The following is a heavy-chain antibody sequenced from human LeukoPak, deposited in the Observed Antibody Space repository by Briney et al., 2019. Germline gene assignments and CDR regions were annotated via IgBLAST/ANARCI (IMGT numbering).Heavy chain of an antibody. Sequence: PSETLSLTCAVYGGSFSGYYWSWIRQPPGKGLEWIGEINHSGSTNYNPSLKSRVTISVDTSKNQFSLKLSSVTAADTAVYYCARGPLSLGPYDTLTGSLDYWGQGTLVTVSS. CDR1: GGSFSGYY. J-gene: IGHJ4*02. V-gene: IGHV4-34*01. D-gene: IGHD3-9*01. CDR3: ARGPLSLGPYDTLTGSLDY. CDR2: INHSGST.